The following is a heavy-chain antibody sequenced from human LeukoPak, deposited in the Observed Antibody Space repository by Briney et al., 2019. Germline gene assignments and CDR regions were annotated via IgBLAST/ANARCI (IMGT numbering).Heavy chain of an antibody. CDR2: INPNSGDI. CDR1: GYTFTGYY. V-gene: IGHV1-2*02. D-gene: IGHD5-18*01. CDR3: ARDRSPAPGRSYGRGHFDY. J-gene: IGHJ4*02. Sequence: ASVKVSCKASGYTFTGYYMHWVRQAPGQGLEWMGWINPNSGDINYAQKFQGRVTMTRDTSINTAYMELSRLRSDDTAVYYCARDRSPAPGRSYGRGHFDYWGQGNLVTVSS.